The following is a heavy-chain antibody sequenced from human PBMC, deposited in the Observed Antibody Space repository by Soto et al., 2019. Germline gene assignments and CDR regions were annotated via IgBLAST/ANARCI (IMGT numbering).Heavy chain of an antibody. J-gene: IGHJ5*02. Sequence: ASVKVSCKASGYTFTSYDINWVRQATGQGLEWMGWMNPNSGNTGYAQKFQGRVTMTRNTSISTAYMELSSLKATDTAIYYCGRQYGTRTTCDGWFDPWGQGTLVTVSS. V-gene: IGHV1-8*01. D-gene: IGHD2-8*01. CDR1: GYTFTSYD. CDR3: GRQYGTRTTCDGWFDP. CDR2: MNPNSGNT.